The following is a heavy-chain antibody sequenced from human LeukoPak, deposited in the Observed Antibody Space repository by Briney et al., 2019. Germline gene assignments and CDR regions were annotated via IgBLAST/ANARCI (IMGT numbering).Heavy chain of an antibody. CDR3: ARMNYVSSGWGAPFDY. D-gene: IGHD1-7*01. J-gene: IGHJ4*02. Sequence: GGSLRLSCAASGFTFSSFSMNWVRQAPGKGLEWVSYIRSGGTNTDYTGSVKGRFTISRDNAKNTPYLQMNSLRAEDTAVYYCARMNYVSSGWGAPFDYWGQGTLVTVSS. V-gene: IGHV3-48*04. CDR1: GFTFSSFS. CDR2: IRSGGTNT.